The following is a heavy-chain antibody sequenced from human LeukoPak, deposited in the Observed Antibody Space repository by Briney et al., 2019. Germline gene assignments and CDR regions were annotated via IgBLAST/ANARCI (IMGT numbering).Heavy chain of an antibody. CDR3: ARAQWGRGYSYGSELDY. CDR2: INPSGGST. Sequence: ASVKVSCKASGYTFTSHGISWGRQAPGQGLEWMGIINPSGGSTSYAQKFQGRVTMTRDMSTSTVYMELSSLRAEDTAVYYCARAQWGRGYSYGSELDYWGQGTLVTVSS. J-gene: IGHJ4*02. V-gene: IGHV1-46*01. D-gene: IGHD5-18*01. CDR1: GYTFTSHG.